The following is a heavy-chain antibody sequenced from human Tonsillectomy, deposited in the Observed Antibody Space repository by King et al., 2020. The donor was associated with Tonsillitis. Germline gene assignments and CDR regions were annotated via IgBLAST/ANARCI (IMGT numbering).Heavy chain of an antibody. Sequence: VQLVESGGGLVQPGGSLRLSCAASGFTFSSYAMSWVRQAPGKGLEWVSAISGSGGSTYYADSVKGRFTISRDNSKNTLYLQMNSLRAEDTAVYYCAKVRSHSSPPHIVVVTDAFDIWGQGTMVTVSS. CDR3: AKVRSHSSPPHIVVVTDAFDI. CDR2: ISGSGGST. CDR1: GFTFSSYA. J-gene: IGHJ3*02. D-gene: IGHD2-21*02. V-gene: IGHV3-23*04.